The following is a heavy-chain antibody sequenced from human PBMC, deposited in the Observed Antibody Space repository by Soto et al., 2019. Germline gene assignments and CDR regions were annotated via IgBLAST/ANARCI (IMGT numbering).Heavy chain of an antibody. J-gene: IGHJ6*02. V-gene: IGHV1-69*13. CDR3: ARGRHEWELLRGYYYYGMDV. CDR1: GGIFSSYA. CDR2: IIPIFGTA. D-gene: IGHD1-26*01. Sequence: SVKVSCKASGGIFSSYAISWVRQAPGQGLEWMGGIIPIFGTANYAQKFQGRVTITADESTSTAYMELSSLRSEDTAVYYCARGRHEWELLRGYYYYGMDVWGQGTTVTVSS.